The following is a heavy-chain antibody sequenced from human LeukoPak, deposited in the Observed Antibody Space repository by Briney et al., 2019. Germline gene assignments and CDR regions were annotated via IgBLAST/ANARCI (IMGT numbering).Heavy chain of an antibody. V-gene: IGHV4-39*07. CDR2: IYYSGST. CDR3: ARGEDFERYYLAY. CDR1: GGSIYSSDYY. Sequence: PSETLSLSCTVSGGSIYSSDYYWGWIRQPPGKGLEWIGIIYYSGSTYYNPSLKSRVTISVDTSKNQFSLKLTSVTAADTAVYFCARGEDFERYYLAYWGQGTLVTVSS. J-gene: IGHJ4*02. D-gene: IGHD3-9*01.